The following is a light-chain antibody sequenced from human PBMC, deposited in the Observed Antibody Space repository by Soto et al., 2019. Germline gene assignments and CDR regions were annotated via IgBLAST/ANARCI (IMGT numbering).Light chain of an antibody. CDR3: LQDDTFPRT. Sequence: AIQMTQSPSSLSASVGDRVIITCRASQSIRNDLAWYQQKPGKAPKLLIYAASTLQTGVPSRFSGSGSGTEFTLTISSLQPEDFATYYCLQDDTFPRTFGQGTKVDIK. CDR2: AAS. CDR1: QSIRND. J-gene: IGKJ1*01. V-gene: IGKV1-6*01.